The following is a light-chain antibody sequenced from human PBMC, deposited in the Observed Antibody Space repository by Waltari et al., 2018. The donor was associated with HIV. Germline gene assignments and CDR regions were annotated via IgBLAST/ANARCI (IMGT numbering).Light chain of an antibody. J-gene: IGKJ3*01. Sequence: DIQMTQSPSSVSASVGDRVTITCRATQDISNWLAWYQQKPGKAPKLLIYVASGLQRGVPSRFSGSRSGTNFTLTISSLQPEDFATYYCQQGNSPFTFGPGTTVDI. CDR1: QDISNW. CDR2: VAS. CDR3: QQGNSPFT. V-gene: IGKV1-12*01.